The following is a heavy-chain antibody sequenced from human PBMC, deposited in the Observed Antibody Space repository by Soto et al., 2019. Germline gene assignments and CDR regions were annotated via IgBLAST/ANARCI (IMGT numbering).Heavy chain of an antibody. J-gene: IGHJ6*02. V-gene: IGHV3-23*01. Sequence: DVQLLESGGGLVQPGGSLRLSCVVSGFTFSSYAMSWVRLAPGKGLEWVSSISGSGGNIYYADSVKGRFTISRDNSKNRLHLQMNSLRAEDTAVYYCAKPASGWYPKLMNGMDVWGQGTTVTVSS. CDR2: ISGSGGNI. D-gene: IGHD6-19*01. CDR1: GFTFSSYA. CDR3: AKPASGWYPKLMNGMDV.